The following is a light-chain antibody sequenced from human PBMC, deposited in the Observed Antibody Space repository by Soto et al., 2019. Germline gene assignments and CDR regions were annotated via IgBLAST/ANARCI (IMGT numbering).Light chain of an antibody. V-gene: IGKV1-9*01. CDR2: DAS. CDR1: QGINSY. Sequence: IQLTQSPSSLSASVGDRVTITCRASQGINSYLAWYQQKPGKAPKVLIYDASTFQGGVPSRFSGSRSGTDFTLTISSLQPDDFATYYCQQYGYSFRITVGQGTRLEIK. CDR3: QQYGYSFRIT. J-gene: IGKJ5*01.